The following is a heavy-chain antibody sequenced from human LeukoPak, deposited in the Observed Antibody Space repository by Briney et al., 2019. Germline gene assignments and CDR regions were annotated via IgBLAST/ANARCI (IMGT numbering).Heavy chain of an antibody. CDR1: GGTFSNYG. D-gene: IGHD4-17*01. V-gene: IGHV1-69*13. J-gene: IGHJ4*02. CDR3: ARDKEYGDLL. CDR2: IIPIFGTA. Sequence: SVKVSCKASGGTFSNYGISWVRQAPGQGLEWMGGIIPIFGTANYAQKFQGRVTITADESTSTAYMELSSLRSEDAAVYYCARDKEYGDLLWGQGTLVTASS.